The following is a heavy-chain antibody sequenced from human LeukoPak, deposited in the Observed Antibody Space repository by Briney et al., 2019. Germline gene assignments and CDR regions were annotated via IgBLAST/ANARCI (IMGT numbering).Heavy chain of an antibody. CDR1: GFTFTSYS. V-gene: IGHV3-23*01. D-gene: IGHD3-22*01. CDR3: VKGVGTSAYSALDF. Sequence: GGSLRLSCAASGFTFTSYSMSWVRQVPGKGLEWVSVISGSGGEIFYGDSVKGRFAISRDDSKNTLHLQMNSLRAEDTAIYSCVKGVGTSAYSALDFWGQGTLVTVSS. CDR2: ISGSGGEI. J-gene: IGHJ4*02.